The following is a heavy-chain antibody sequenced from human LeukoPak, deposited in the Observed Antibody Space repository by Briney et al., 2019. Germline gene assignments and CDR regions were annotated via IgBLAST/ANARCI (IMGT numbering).Heavy chain of an antibody. CDR1: GFTFSSYA. V-gene: IGHV1-69*01. Sequence: GGSLRLSCAASGFTFSSYAISWVRQAPGQGLEWMGGIIPIFGTANYAQKFQGRVTITADESTSTAYMELSSLRSEDTAVYYCASPADYYDSSGYYQFDYWGQGTLVTVSS. D-gene: IGHD3-22*01. CDR2: IIPIFGTA. J-gene: IGHJ4*02. CDR3: ASPADYYDSSGYYQFDY.